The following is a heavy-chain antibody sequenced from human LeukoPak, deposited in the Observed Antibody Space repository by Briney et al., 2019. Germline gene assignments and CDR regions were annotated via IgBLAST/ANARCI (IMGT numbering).Heavy chain of an antibody. V-gene: IGHV3-30*02. CDR1: GFIFTNYG. D-gene: IGHD2-2*03. CDR3: VKDGYCSSASCYAGHWFDA. CDR2: IRFDESDK. Sequence: GGSLRFSCIASGFIFTNYGMHWVRQAPGKGLDWVAFIRFDESDKNYADSVKGRFTVSRDNSKNTVYLQMSSLRPDDTAVYYCVKDGYCSSASCYAGHWFDAWGRGTLVTVSS. J-gene: IGHJ5*02.